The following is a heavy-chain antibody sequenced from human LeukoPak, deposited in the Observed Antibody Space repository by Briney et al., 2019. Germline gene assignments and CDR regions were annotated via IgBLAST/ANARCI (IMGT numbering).Heavy chain of an antibody. CDR3: AKGSSYYYDSSGYYY. Sequence: PGGSLRLSCAASGFTFSSYGMHWVRQAPGKGLEWVAVISYDGSNKYYADSVKGRFTISRDNSKNTLYLQVNSLRAEDTAVYYCAKGSSYYYDSSGYYYWGQGTLVTVSS. D-gene: IGHD3-22*01. J-gene: IGHJ4*02. CDR2: ISYDGSNK. V-gene: IGHV3-30*18. CDR1: GFTFSSYG.